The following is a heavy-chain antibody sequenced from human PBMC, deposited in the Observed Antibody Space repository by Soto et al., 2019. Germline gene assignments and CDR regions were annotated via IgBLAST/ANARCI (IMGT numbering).Heavy chain of an antibody. CDR1: GGSISSYY. CDR2: IYYSGST. Sequence: PSETLSLTCTVSGGSISSYYWSWIRQPPGKGLEWIGYIYYSGSTNYNPSLKSRVTISVDTSKNQFSLKLSSVTAADTAVYYCARESVTPRGYSYPPHFDYWGQGTLVTVSS. J-gene: IGHJ4*02. D-gene: IGHD5-18*01. V-gene: IGHV4-59*01. CDR3: ARESVTPRGYSYPPHFDY.